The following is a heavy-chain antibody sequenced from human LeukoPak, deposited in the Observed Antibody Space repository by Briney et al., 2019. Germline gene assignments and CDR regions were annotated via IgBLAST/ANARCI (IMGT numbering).Heavy chain of an antibody. CDR3: ARERDSSGYSPLDP. CDR1: GFTFSRYG. CDR2: INPNSET. Sequence: PGGSLRLSCAATGFTFSRYGMHWVRQAPGQGLEWMGRINPNSETNYAQKFQGRVTMTRDTSISTAYMDLSRLRSDDTAVCYCARERDSSGYSPLDPWGQGTLVTVSS. D-gene: IGHD3-22*01. J-gene: IGHJ5*02. V-gene: IGHV1-2*02.